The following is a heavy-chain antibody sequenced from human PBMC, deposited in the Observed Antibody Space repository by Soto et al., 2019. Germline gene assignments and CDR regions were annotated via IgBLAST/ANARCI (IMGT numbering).Heavy chain of an antibody. V-gene: IGHV4-34*01. CDR3: ARDWHYYGSGSYYWGVTTTNWFDP. Sequence: SETLSLTCAVYGGSFSGYYWSWIRQPPGKGLEWIGEINHSGSTNYNPSLKSRVTISVDTSKNQFSLKLSSVTAADTAVYYCARDWHYYGSGSYYWGVTTTNWFDPWGQGTLVTVS. J-gene: IGHJ5*02. CDR1: GGSFSGYY. CDR2: INHSGST. D-gene: IGHD3-10*01.